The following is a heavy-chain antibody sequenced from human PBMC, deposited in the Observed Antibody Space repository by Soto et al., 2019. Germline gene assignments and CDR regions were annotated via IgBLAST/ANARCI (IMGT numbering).Heavy chain of an antibody. CDR3: ARDRGGSASGWFDP. J-gene: IGHJ5*02. CDR2: TYYRSKWYN. Sequence: PSQTLSLTCAISGDSGSSNSAAWSWIRQSPSRGLEWLGRTYYRSKWYNDYAVSVKSRITINPDTSKNQFSLQLNSVTPEDTAVYYCARDRGGSASGWFDPWGQGTLVTVSS. CDR1: GDSGSSNSAA. D-gene: IGHD2-15*01. V-gene: IGHV6-1*01.